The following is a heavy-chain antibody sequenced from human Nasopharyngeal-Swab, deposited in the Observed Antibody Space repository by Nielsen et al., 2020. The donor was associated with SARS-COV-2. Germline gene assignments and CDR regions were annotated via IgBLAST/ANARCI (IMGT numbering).Heavy chain of an antibody. CDR1: GFTFSSSG. V-gene: IGHV3-30*18. Sequence: GESLKISCAASGFTFSSSGMDWVRQAPGKGLEWVAVISYDGSNEYYGDSVKGRFTISRDNSKNTLYLQMNSLRVDDTAVYYCAKDVQGDYGVIDYWGQGILVTVSS. CDR3: AKDVQGDYGVIDY. D-gene: IGHD4/OR15-4a*01. CDR2: ISYDGSNE. J-gene: IGHJ4*02.